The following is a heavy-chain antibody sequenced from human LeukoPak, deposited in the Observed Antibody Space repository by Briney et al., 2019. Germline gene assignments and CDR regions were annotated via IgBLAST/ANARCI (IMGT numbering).Heavy chain of an antibody. CDR1: GFNFRAYW. Sequence: QPGGSLRLSCTTSGFNFRAYWMAWVRQAPGKGLEWVAVISYDGSNKYYADSVKGRFTISRDNSKNTLYLQMNSLRAEDTAVYYCAKDLMGETVAENPEGYWGQGTLVTVSS. D-gene: IGHD6-19*01. CDR2: ISYDGSNK. V-gene: IGHV3-30*18. J-gene: IGHJ4*02. CDR3: AKDLMGETVAENPEGY.